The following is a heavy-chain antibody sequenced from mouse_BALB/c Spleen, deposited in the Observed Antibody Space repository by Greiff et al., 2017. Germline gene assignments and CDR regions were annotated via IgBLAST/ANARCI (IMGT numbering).Heavy chain of an antibody. V-gene: IGHV10-1*02. Sequence: EVQLVASGGGLVQPKGSLKLSCAASGFTFNTYAMNWVRQAPGKGLEWVARIRSKSNNYATYYADSVKDRFTISRDDSQSMLYLQMNNLKTEDTAMYYCVRQYGNYYDYWGQGTTLTVSS. J-gene: IGHJ2*01. D-gene: IGHD2-10*02. CDR2: IRSKSNNYAT. CDR3: VRQYGNYYDY. CDR1: GFTFNTYA.